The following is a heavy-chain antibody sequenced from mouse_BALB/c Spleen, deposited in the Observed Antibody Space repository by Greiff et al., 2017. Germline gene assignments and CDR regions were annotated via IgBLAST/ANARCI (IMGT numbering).Heavy chain of an antibody. J-gene: IGHJ3*01. V-gene: IGHV1S81*02. D-gene: IGHD2-2*01. Sequence: QVQLQQSGAELVKPGASVKLSCKASGYTFTSYNMYWVKQRPGQGLEWIGEINPSNGGTNYNEKFKSKATLTVDKSSSTASMQLSSLTSEDSAVYDCTRGDGDDGWFAYWGQGTLVTVSA. CDR2: INPSNGGT. CDR1: GYTFTSYN. CDR3: TRGDGDDGWFAY.